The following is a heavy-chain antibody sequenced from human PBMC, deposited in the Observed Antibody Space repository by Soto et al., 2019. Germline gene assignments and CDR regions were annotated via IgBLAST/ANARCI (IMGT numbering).Heavy chain of an antibody. J-gene: IGHJ5*02. D-gene: IGHD2-15*01. Sequence: VQLVQSGAEVKKPGASVKVSCKASGYTFTSYGISWVRQAPGQGLEWMGWISAYNGNTNYAQKLQGRVTMTTDTSTSKAYMELRSLRSADTAVYYWAGCSGGSCYSGWFDPWGQGTLVTVSS. CDR1: GYTFTSYG. CDR3: AGCSGGSCYSGWFDP. V-gene: IGHV1-18*01. CDR2: ISAYNGNT.